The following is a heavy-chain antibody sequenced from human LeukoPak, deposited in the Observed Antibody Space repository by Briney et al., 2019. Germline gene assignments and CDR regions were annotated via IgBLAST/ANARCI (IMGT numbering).Heavy chain of an antibody. D-gene: IGHD6-13*01. V-gene: IGHV3-7*01. CDR2: IKHDESEK. CDR1: GFSFNSDW. J-gene: IGHJ4*02. CDR3: AGQIAARGSATFDY. Sequence: GSLRLSCAASGFSFNSDWMDWVRQAPGKGLEWVANIKHDESEKNYLDSVKGRFTISRDNAQNSLYLQMNGLRVEDTAVYYCAGQIAARGSATFDYWGQGTLVTVSS.